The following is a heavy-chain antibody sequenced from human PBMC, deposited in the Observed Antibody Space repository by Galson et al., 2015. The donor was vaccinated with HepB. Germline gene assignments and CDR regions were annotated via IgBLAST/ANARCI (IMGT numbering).Heavy chain of an antibody. V-gene: IGHV3-30*19. CDR3: ATLHDYTPFPRYMDV. J-gene: IGHJ6*03. CDR1: GFTFSNYG. CDR2: ISYDGSTK. D-gene: IGHD4-11*01. Sequence: SLRLSCAASGFTFSNYGMHWVRQAPGEGLEWVAIISYDGSTKFLIDSVQGRFSISRDNSKNTLFLQMNSLRAEDTAVYYCATLHDYTPFPRYMDVWGKGTTVTISS.